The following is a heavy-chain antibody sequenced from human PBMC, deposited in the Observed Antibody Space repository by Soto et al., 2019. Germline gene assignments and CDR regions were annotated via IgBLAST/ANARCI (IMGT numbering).Heavy chain of an antibody. CDR2: IIPIFGTA. D-gene: IGHD2-15*01. V-gene: IGHV1-69*06. CDR1: GGTFSSYA. J-gene: IGHJ5*02. Sequence: VASVKVSCKASGGTFSSYAISWVRQAPGQGLEWMGGIIPIFGTANYAQKFQGRVTITADKSTSTAYMELSSLRSEDTAVYYCARGRDCSGGSCYSIVPWFDPWGQGTLVTVSS. CDR3: ARGRDCSGGSCYSIVPWFDP.